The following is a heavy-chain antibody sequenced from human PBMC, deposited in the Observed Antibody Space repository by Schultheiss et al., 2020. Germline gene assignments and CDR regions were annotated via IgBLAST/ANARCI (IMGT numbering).Heavy chain of an antibody. J-gene: IGHJ4*02. CDR3: ARVRPSLTSSGYYSGRSGFDY. CDR2: IYTSGST. Sequence: SETLSLTCTVSGGSISSGGYYWSWIRQHPGKGLEWIGRIYTSGSTNYNPSLKSRVTISVDTSKNQFSLKLSSVTAADTAVYYCARVRPSLTSSGYYSGRSGFDYWGQGTLVTVSS. D-gene: IGHD3-22*01. V-gene: IGHV4-31*03. CDR1: GGSISSGGYY.